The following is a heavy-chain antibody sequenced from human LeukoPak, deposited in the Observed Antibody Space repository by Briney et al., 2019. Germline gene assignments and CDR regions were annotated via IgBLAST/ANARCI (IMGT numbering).Heavy chain of an antibody. CDR3: ARDQGGVGY. Sequence: PGGTLRLSCAASGFTFSSYGMSWVRQAPGKGLEWVSAISGTGRTTYYADSVKGRFTISRDNAKNSLYLQMNSLRAEDTAVYYCARDQGGVGYWGQGTLVTVSS. D-gene: IGHD3-16*01. CDR1: GFTFSSYG. J-gene: IGHJ4*02. CDR2: ISGTGRTT. V-gene: IGHV3-23*01.